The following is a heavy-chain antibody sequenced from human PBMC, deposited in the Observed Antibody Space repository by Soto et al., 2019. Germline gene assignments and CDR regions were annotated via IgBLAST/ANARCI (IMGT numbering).Heavy chain of an antibody. CDR3: CPRGAVADPRGE. CDR2: IYHSGST. CDR1: GGSISSGGYS. J-gene: IGHJ4*02. Sequence: SETLSLTCAVSGGSISSGGYSWSWIRQPPGKGLEWIRYIYHSGSTNYNPSLKSRVAISVDTSKNQFSLNLTSVTAADTAVYYCCPRGAVADPRGERGQGTLVTVSS. V-gene: IGHV4-30-2*01. D-gene: IGHD6-19*01.